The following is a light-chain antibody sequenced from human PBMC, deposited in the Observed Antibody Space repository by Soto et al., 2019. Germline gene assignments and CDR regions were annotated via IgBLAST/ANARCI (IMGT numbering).Light chain of an antibody. CDR1: QAISDS. J-gene: IGKJ2*01. Sequence: IPLTQSPSSLSASVGDRVTITCRASQAISDSLVWYQQNPGQAPKLLIYAASTLQSGVPSRFSGSGSGTDFTLTISSLHPADFATYYCQQFKSYPHTFGQRTKLEI. CDR3: QQFKSYPHT. CDR2: AAS. V-gene: IGKV1-9*01.